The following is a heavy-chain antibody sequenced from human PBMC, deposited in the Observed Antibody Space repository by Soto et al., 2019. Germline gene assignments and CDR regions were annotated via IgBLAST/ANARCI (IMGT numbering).Heavy chain of an antibody. J-gene: IGHJ3*02. CDR2: IWYDGSNK. CDR1: GFTFSSYG. CDR3: AKGEPYSSGWYTGHDAFDI. Sequence: GGSLRLSCAASGFTFSSYGMHWVRQAPGKGLEWVAVIWYDGSNKYYADSVKGRFTISRDNSKNTLYLQMNSLRAEDTAVYYCAKGEPYSSGWYTGHDAFDIWGQGTMVTVSS. V-gene: IGHV3-33*06. D-gene: IGHD6-19*01.